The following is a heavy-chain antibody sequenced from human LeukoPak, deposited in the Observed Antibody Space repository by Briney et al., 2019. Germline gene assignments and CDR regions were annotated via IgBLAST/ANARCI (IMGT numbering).Heavy chain of an antibody. J-gene: IGHJ3*02. CDR2: MNPKTGNT. Sequence: ASVTVSCKASGYTFTNFDINWVRQATGQGLAWMGWMNPKTGNTGSTQKLQGRVTITGNTSISTAYMELSSLRSEDTAVYYCVRIDYSNAFDIWGQGTMVTVSS. CDR1: GYTFTNFD. D-gene: IGHD4-11*01. CDR3: VRIDYSNAFDI. V-gene: IGHV1-8*01.